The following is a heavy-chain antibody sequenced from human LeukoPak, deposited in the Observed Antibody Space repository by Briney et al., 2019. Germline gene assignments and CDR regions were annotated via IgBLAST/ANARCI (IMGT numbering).Heavy chain of an antibody. CDR1: GFTFSDYY. CDR2: ISSSGSTI. V-gene: IGHV3-11*01. D-gene: IGHD6-13*01. J-gene: IGHJ4*02. CDR3: ARDRLGRPRSSWGLFDY. Sequence: KSGGSLRLSCAASGFTFSDYYMSRIRQAPGKGLEWVSYISSSGSTIYYADSVKGRFTISRDNAKNSLYLQMNSLRAEDTAVYYCARDRLGRPRSSWGLFDYWGQGTLVTVSS.